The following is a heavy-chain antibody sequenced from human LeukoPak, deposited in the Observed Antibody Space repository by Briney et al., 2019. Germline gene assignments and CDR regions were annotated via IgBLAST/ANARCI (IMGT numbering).Heavy chain of an antibody. CDR3: ARGSMTTVTKIDY. V-gene: IGHV3-53*01. CDR2: IFSGGST. D-gene: IGHD4-17*01. J-gene: IGHJ4*02. CDR1: GFIVSSNY. Sequence: GGSLRLSCAASGFIVSSNYMSWVRQAPGKGLEWVSIIFSGGSTYYADSVKGRFTISRDNSKNTLYLQMNSLRAEDTAVYYCARGSMTTVTKIDYWGQGTLVTVSS.